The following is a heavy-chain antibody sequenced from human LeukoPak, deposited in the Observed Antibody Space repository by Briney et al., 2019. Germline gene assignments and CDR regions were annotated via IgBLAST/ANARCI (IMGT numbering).Heavy chain of an antibody. D-gene: IGHD3-22*01. Sequence: ASVKVSCKASGGTFSSCAISWVRQAPGQGLEWMGGIIPIFGTANYAQKFQGRVTITADESTSTAYMELSSLRSEDTAVYYCARATRPYYYDSSGYYGWFDPWGQGTLVTVSS. V-gene: IGHV1-69*13. CDR1: GGTFSSCA. J-gene: IGHJ5*02. CDR3: ARATRPYYYDSSGYYGWFDP. CDR2: IIPIFGTA.